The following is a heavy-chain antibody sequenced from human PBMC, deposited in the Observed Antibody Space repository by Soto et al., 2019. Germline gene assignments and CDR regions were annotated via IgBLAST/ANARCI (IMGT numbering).Heavy chain of an antibody. CDR1: GYALTELS. V-gene: IGHV1-24*01. CDR2: FDPEDGET. CDR3: ATDGSGSSESYYYGMDV. D-gene: IGHD2-15*01. Sequence: ASVKVSCKVSGYALTELSMHWVRQAPGKGLEWMGGFDPEDGETIYAQKFQGRVTMTEDTSTDTAYMELSSLRSEDTAVYYCATDGSGSSESYYYGMDVWGQGTTVTVSS. J-gene: IGHJ6*02.